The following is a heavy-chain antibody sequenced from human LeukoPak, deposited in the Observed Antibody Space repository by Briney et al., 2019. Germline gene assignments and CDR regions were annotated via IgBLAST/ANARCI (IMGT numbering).Heavy chain of an antibody. V-gene: IGHV5-51*03. Sequence: PGESLKISCKGSGYSFTSYWIGWVRQMPGKGLEWMGIIYPGDSDTRYSPSFQGQVTISADKSISTAYLQWSSLKASDTAMYYCARRTQLVLWDWFDPWAREPWSPSPQ. CDR3: ARRTQLVLWDWFDP. CDR1: GYSFTSYW. J-gene: IGHJ5*02. D-gene: IGHD6-13*01. CDR2: IYPGDSDT.